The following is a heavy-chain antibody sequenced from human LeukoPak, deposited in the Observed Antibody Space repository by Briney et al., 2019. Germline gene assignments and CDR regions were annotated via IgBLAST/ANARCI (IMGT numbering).Heavy chain of an antibody. CDR2: ISASGGST. V-gene: IGHV3-23*01. CDR3: ARQPAGYSYGAGAFDI. CDR1: GFSSSSYA. D-gene: IGHD5-18*01. J-gene: IGHJ3*02. Sequence: PGGSLRLSCTTSGFSSSSYAMSWVRLAPGKGLEWVSIISASGGSTYYADSVKGRFTISRGNSKNTVYLQMNSLRAEDTAVYYCARQPAGYSYGAGAFDIWGQGTMVTVSS.